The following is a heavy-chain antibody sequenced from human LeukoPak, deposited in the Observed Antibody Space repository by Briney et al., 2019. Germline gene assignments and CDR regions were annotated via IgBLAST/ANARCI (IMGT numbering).Heavy chain of an antibody. V-gene: IGHV4-59*08. J-gene: IGHJ4*02. D-gene: IGHD3-22*01. Sequence: SETLSLTCTVSGGSISSYYWSWIRQPPGKGLEWIGYIYYSGSTNYNPSLKSRVTISVDTSKNQFSLKLSSVTAADTAVYYCARGMGYYDSSGYSDYWGQGTLVTVSS. CDR2: IYYSGST. CDR1: GGSISSYY. CDR3: ARGMGYYDSSGYSDY.